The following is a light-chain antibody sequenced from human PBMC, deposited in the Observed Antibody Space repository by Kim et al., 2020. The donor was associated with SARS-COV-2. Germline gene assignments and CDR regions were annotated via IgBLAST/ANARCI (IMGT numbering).Light chain of an antibody. CDR3: QQYNAYPLT. CDR1: QDISYY. Sequence: AADGDRVTITGRANQDISYYLAWVQQKPGKAPKSLIFAASSLQSGGPSRFSGRGTETEFTLTISSLQPEDFATYYCQQYNAYPLTFGGGTKVDIK. J-gene: IGKJ4*01. CDR2: AAS. V-gene: IGKV1-16*01.